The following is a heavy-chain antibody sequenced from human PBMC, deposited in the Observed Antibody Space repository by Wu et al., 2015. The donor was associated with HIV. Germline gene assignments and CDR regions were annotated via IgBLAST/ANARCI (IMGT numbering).Heavy chain of an antibody. D-gene: IGHD1-26*01. CDR3: TRVQWELLLPSSPIFDY. V-gene: IGHV1-2*02. J-gene: IGHJ4*02. CDR1: GYTFTDYY. Sequence: QVQLVQSGAEVKKPGASVKVSCKASGYTFTDYYIHWLRQAPGQGPEWMGWINPNSESTKYAQKFQGRVTLTRDTSINTAYLELSSLKSDDTAVYYCTRVQWELLLPSSPIFDYWGQGTLVTVSS. CDR2: INPNSEST.